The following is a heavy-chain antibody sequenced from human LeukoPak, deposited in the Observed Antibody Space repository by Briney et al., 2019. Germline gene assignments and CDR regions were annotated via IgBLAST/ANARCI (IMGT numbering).Heavy chain of an antibody. CDR2: IYYSGST. J-gene: IGHJ4*02. D-gene: IGHD5-18*01. CDR3: ARVVDTAMAFDY. CDR1: GGSLSSYY. V-gene: IGHV4-59*01. Sequence: SETLSLTCTVSGGSLSSYYWSWIRQPPGKGVEGIGYIYYSGSTNYNPSLKSRVTISVDTSKNQFSLKLSSVTAADTAVYYCARVVDTAMAFDYWGQGTLVTVSS.